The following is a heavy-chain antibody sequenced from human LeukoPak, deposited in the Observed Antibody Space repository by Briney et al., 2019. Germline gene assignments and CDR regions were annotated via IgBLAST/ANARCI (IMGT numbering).Heavy chain of an antibody. D-gene: IGHD4-23*01. Sequence: SETLSLTCTVSGGSISTYYWSWIRQPSGKGLEWIGYIFSSGSTDYNPSLKSRVTISVDTSKNQFSLKLSSVTAADTAVYFCARGMRMVNPFDYWGQGTLVTVSS. CDR3: ARGMRMVNPFDY. CDR1: GGSISTYY. V-gene: IGHV4-4*09. CDR2: IFSSGST. J-gene: IGHJ4*02.